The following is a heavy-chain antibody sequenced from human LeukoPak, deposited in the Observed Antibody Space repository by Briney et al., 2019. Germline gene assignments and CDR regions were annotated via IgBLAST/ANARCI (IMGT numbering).Heavy chain of an antibody. CDR2: ISSSSSYI. Sequence: GGSLRLSCAASGFTFSSYSMNWVRQAPGKGLEWVSSISSSSSYIYYADSVKGRFTISRDNAKNSLYLQMNSLRAEDTAVYYCARDNPSIAAAFDYWGQGTLVTVSS. D-gene: IGHD6-13*01. CDR1: GFTFSSYS. CDR3: ARDNPSIAAAFDY. V-gene: IGHV3-21*01. J-gene: IGHJ4*02.